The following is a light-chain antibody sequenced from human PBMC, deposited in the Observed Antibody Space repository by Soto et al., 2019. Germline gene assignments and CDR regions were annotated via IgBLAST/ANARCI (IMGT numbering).Light chain of an antibody. CDR2: GAS. CDR3: QQYGSSPIT. Sequence: EIVLTQSPGTLSLSPGERATLSCRASQSVTNNYLAWYQQTPGQAPRLLIYGASTRATGILDRFSGSGSGTDFTLTISRLEPEDVAVYYCQQYGSSPITFGQGTLLQIK. J-gene: IGKJ5*01. CDR1: QSVTNNY. V-gene: IGKV3-20*01.